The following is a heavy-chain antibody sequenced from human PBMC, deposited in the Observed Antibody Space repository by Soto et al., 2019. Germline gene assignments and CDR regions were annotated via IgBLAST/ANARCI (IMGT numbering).Heavy chain of an antibody. J-gene: IGHJ4*02. Sequence: QVQLVQSRAEVKKPGASVKVSCKASGYTLTSYGISWVRQAPGQGLEWVGWISPYNGNTNYAQKLQDRVTLTTDTSTSTAYMELRSLRPDDTAVYYCARADFDFWSGYSPFDYWGQGTLVTASS. D-gene: IGHD3-3*01. CDR3: ARADFDFWSGYSPFDY. CDR2: ISPYNGNT. CDR1: GYTLTSYG. V-gene: IGHV1-18*01.